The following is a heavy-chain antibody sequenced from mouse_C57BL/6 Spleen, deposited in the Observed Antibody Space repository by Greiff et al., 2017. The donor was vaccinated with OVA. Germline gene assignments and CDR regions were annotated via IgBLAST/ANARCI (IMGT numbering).Heavy chain of an antibody. J-gene: IGHJ4*01. CDR1: GYTFTSYW. Sequence: QVQLKQPGAELVKPGASVKLSCKASGYTFTSYWMHWVKQRPGRGLEWIGRIDPNSGGTKYNEKFKSKATLTVDKPSSTAYMKLSSLTSEDSAVDYCAREGYYGSSASYAMDDWGKGTSVTVSS. V-gene: IGHV1-72*01. CDR3: AREGYYGSSASYAMDD. CDR2: IDPNSGGT. D-gene: IGHD1-1*01.